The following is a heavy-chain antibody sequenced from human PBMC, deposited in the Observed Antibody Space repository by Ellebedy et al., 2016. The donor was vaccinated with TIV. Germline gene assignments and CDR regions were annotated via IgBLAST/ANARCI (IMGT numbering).Heavy chain of an antibody. CDR1: GFSFSTYW. CDR3: AALDMGNDF. Sequence: GESLKISCAASGFSFSTYWMHWVRPAPGKGLVWVSCISSDGSSIGYADSARGRFTISRDNARNTLYLQMNSLRAEDTAVYYCAALDMGNDFWGQGTLVTVSS. J-gene: IGHJ4*02. CDR2: ISSDGSSI. D-gene: IGHD3-9*01. V-gene: IGHV3-74*01.